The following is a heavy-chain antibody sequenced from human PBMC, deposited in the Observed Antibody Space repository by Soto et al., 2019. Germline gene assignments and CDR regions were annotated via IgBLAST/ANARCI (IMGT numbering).Heavy chain of an antibody. J-gene: IGHJ6*02. CDR2: ISYDGSNK. V-gene: IGHV3-30-3*01. CDR1: GFTFSSYA. CDR3: ARGGSGWYKDGMDV. D-gene: IGHD6-19*01. Sequence: QVQLVESGGGVVQPGRSLRLSCAASGFTFSSYAMHWVRQAPGKGLEWVAVISYDGSNKYHADSVKGRFTISRANSKNTLYLQMNSMRAEDTAVYYCARGGSGWYKDGMDVWGQGTTVTVSS.